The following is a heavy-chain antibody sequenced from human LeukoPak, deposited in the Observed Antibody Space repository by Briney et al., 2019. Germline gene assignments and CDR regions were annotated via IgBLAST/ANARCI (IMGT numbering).Heavy chain of an antibody. V-gene: IGHV3-48*02. CDR1: GFAFSTYT. CDR3: ARGSYFDY. J-gene: IGHJ4*02. CDR2: ISAGGGTI. Sequence: GGSLRLSCASSGFAFSTYTLNWVRQAPGKGLEWLSYISAGGGTIYYADSVKGRFTVSRDNAKNSLYLQMNSLRDEDTAVYYCARGSYFDYWGQGTLVTVSS.